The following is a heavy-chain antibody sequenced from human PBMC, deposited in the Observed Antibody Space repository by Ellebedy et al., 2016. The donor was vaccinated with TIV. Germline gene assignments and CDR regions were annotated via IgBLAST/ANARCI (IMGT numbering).Heavy chain of an antibody. D-gene: IGHD1-14*01. CDR3: ARVRGIHNKNWFDP. CDR1: GGSITGYY. Sequence: SETLSLTCSVSGGSITGYYWNWIRQSPGKGLEWIGFVFHNGRTNYNPSLKSRVTISIDTSKNQFSLKLRSVTAADTAVYYCARVRGIHNKNWFDPWGQGTQVTVSS. V-gene: IGHV4-59*01. CDR2: VFHNGRT. J-gene: IGHJ5*02.